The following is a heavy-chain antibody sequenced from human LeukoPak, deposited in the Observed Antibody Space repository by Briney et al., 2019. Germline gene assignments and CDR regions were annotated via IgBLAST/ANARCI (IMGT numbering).Heavy chain of an antibody. Sequence: PSETLSLTCAVYGGSFSGYYWSWIRQPPGKGLEWIGEINHSGSTNYNPSLKSRVTISVDTSKNQFSLKLSSVTAADTAVYYCARGRRHIVVVPAGPSDYWGQGTLVTVSS. CDR3: ARGRRHIVVVPAGPSDY. CDR1: GGSFSGYY. CDR2: INHSGST. V-gene: IGHV4-34*01. J-gene: IGHJ4*02. D-gene: IGHD2-21*02.